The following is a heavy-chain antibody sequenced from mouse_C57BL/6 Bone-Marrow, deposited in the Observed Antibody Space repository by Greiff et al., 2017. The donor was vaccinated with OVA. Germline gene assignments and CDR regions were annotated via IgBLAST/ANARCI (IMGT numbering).Heavy chain of an antibody. CDR2: INYDGSST. CDR3: AREGGYCASKGGYAMDY. Sequence: EVKLMESEGGLVQPGSSMKLSCTASGFTFSDYYMAWVRQVPEKGLEWVANINYDGSSTYYLDSLKSRFIISRDNAKNILYLQMISLKSEDTATYYSAREGGYCASKGGYAMDYWGQGTSVTVSS. CDR1: GFTFSDYY. D-gene: IGHD1-1*01. V-gene: IGHV5-16*01. J-gene: IGHJ4*01.